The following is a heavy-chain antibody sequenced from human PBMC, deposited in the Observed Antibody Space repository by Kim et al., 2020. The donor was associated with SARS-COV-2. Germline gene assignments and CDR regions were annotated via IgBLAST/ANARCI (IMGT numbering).Heavy chain of an antibody. CDR1: GFTFSSYA. D-gene: IGHD2-2*01. CDR2: ISDSGDNT. CDR3: AKVITDCRISPCYGKGYFYQ. J-gene: IGHJ4*01. Sequence: GGSLRLSCAASGFTFSSYAINWVRRPPGKGLEWVSAISDSGDNTYYADSVKGRFTISRDNSKSTLYLQMNSLRAEDTAVYYCAKVITDCRISPCYGKGYFYQWGHGTLVTVSS. V-gene: IGHV3-23*01.